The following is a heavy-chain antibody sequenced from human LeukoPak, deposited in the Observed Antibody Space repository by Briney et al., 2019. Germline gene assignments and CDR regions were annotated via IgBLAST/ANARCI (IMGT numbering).Heavy chain of an antibody. D-gene: IGHD3-3*01. CDR3: TRQGSITIFGVVTLDVFDI. Sequence: QTGGSLRLSCTASGFTFGDYAMSWVRQAPGKGLEWVGFIRSKAYGGTTEYAASVKGRFTISRDDSKSIAYLQMNSLKTEDTAVYYCTRQGSITIFGVVTLDVFDIWGQGTMVTVSS. CDR1: GFTFGDYA. V-gene: IGHV3-49*04. CDR2: IRSKAYGGTT. J-gene: IGHJ3*02.